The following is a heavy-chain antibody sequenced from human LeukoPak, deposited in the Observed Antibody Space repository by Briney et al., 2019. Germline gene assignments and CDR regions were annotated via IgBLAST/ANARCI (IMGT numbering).Heavy chain of an antibody. Sequence: PSETLSLTCGVFGGSFTDYYWSWIRQPPGKGLEWIGSIFYSGTTYVNPSLKRRVTMSIDTSKNQFFLNLKSVTAADTAVYYCARDFDEAARKNWFDPWGQGTLVTVSS. V-gene: IGHV4-34*11. CDR1: GGSFTDYY. J-gene: IGHJ5*01. CDR3: ARDFDEAARKNWFDP. CDR2: IFYSGTT. D-gene: IGHD6-6*01.